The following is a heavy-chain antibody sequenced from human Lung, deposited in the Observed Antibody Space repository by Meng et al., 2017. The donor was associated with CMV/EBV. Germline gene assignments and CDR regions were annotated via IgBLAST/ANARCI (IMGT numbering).Heavy chain of an antibody. Sequence: QTXSLTXXISGDSVSSNSAAWNWIRQPPSRGLEWLGRTYYRSKWYNDYAVSVKSRITINPDTSKNQFSLQLNSVTPEDTAVYYCARFGTVGAGSGVYFDYWGQGTLVXVSS. CDR3: ARFGTVGAGSGVYFDY. J-gene: IGHJ4*02. CDR2: TYYRSKWYN. V-gene: IGHV6-1*01. CDR1: GDSVSSNSAA. D-gene: IGHD3-10*01.